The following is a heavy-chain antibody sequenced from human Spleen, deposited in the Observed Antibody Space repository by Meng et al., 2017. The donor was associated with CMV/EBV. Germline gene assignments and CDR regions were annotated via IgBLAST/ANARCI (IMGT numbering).Heavy chain of an antibody. V-gene: IGHV2-5*02. D-gene: IGHD5-24*01. CDR2: IYWDDDK. CDR1: GFSLSTSGVG. CDR3: AHTSRDGYNRWLPFDY. J-gene: IGHJ4*02. Sequence: QITLKESGXTLVKXXXTLTLTCXFSGFSLSTSGVGVGWIRQPPGKALEWLALIYWDDDKRYSPSLKSRLTITKDTSKNQVVLTMTNMDPVDTATYYCAHTSRDGYNRWLPFDYWGQGTLVTVSS.